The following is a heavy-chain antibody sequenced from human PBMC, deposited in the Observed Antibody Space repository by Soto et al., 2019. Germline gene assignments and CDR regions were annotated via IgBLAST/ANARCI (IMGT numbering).Heavy chain of an antibody. Sequence: LSLTCAFYGGSFDDFYWSWVRQSPGKGLEWVGEISHDGGTNYSPSLASRVSISVDTSKNQFSLHLRSVTAADTGLYYCARGQLVWYGDLTPYHRDMDVWGQGTTVTVSS. CDR3: ARGQLVWYGDLTPYHRDMDV. V-gene: IGHV4-34*01. J-gene: IGHJ6*02. CDR2: ISHDGGT. CDR1: GGSFDDFY. D-gene: IGHD3-10*01.